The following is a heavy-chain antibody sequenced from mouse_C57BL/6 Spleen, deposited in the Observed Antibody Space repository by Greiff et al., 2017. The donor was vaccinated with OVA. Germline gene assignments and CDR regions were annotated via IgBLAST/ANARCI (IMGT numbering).Heavy chain of an antibody. CDR1: GYTFTDYY. V-gene: IGHV1-76*01. Sequence: QVHVKQSGAELVRPGASVKLSCKASGYTFTDYYINWVKQRPGQGLEWIARIYPGSGNTYYNEKFKGKATLTAEKSSSTAYMQLSSLTSEDSAVYFCARSGYDYDGRYFDVWGTGTTVTVSS. D-gene: IGHD2-4*01. CDR2: IYPGSGNT. CDR3: ARSGYDYDGRYFDV. J-gene: IGHJ1*03.